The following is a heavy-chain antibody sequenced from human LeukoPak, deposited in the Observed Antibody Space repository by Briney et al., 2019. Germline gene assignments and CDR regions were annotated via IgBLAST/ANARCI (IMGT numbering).Heavy chain of an antibody. V-gene: IGHV3-30*03. Sequence: GRSLRLSCAASGFTFSSYGMHWVRQAPGKGLEWVAVISYDGSNKYYADSVKGRFTISRDNSKNTLYLQMNSLRAEDTAVYYCARGPIAYFDYWGQGTLVTVSS. J-gene: IGHJ4*02. CDR1: GFTFSSYG. CDR2: ISYDGSNK. CDR3: ARGPIAYFDY. D-gene: IGHD6-13*01.